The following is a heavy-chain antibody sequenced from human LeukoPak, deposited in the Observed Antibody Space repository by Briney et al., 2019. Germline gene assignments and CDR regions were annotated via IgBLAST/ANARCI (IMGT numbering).Heavy chain of an antibody. CDR3: ASAGVGATEYYFDY. CDR1: GFTFNTYG. D-gene: IGHD1-26*01. CDR2: ILYDGSNE. V-gene: IGHV3-30*02. J-gene: IGHJ4*02. Sequence: GGSLRLSCAASGFTFNTYGVHWVRQAPGKGLEWVALILYDGSNEFYADSVKGRFTISRDNAKNSLYLQMNSLRAEDTAVYYCASAGVGATEYYFDYWGQGTLVTVSS.